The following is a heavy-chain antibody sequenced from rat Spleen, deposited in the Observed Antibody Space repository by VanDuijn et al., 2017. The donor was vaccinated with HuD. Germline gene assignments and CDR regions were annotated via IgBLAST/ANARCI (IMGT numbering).Heavy chain of an antibody. CDR1: GHSIDSSYR. CDR3: ARSDGTHYYLPFAD. J-gene: IGHJ3*01. V-gene: IGHV3-3*01. D-gene: IGHD1-12*02. CDR2: INSAGST. Sequence: EVQLQESGPGLVKPSQSLSLTCSVTGHSIDSSYRWNWIRKFPVNKLEWMGYINSAGSTNYNPSPKSRISITRDTSKNQFFLQVNSVTTEDTATYYCARSDGTHYYLPFADWGQGALVTVSS.